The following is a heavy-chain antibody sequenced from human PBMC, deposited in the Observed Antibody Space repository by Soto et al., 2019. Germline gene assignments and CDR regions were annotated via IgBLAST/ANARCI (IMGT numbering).Heavy chain of an antibody. CDR1: GYSSTSYW. V-gene: IGHV5-51*01. D-gene: IGHD2-21*02. J-gene: IGHJ3*02. Sequence: PGESLKISCKGSGYSSTSYWIGWVRQMPGKGLEWMGIIYPGDSDTRYSPSFRGQVTISADKSISTAYLQWSSLKASDTAMYYCARLAYCGGDCYNDAFDIWGQGTMVTVSS. CDR2: IYPGDSDT. CDR3: ARLAYCGGDCYNDAFDI.